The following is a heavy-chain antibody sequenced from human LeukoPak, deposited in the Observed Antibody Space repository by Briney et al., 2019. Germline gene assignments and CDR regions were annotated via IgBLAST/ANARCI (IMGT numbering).Heavy chain of an antibody. V-gene: IGHV1-8*02. CDR3: ARGLSTTMVRGVIGY. Sequence: ASVKVSCKASGYTFTGYYMHWVRQATGQGLEWMGWMNPNSGNTGYAQKFQGRVTMTRNTSISTAYMELSSLRSEDTAVYYCARGLSTTMVRGVIGYWGQGTLVTVSS. CDR1: GYTFTGYY. D-gene: IGHD3-10*01. J-gene: IGHJ4*02. CDR2: MNPNSGNT.